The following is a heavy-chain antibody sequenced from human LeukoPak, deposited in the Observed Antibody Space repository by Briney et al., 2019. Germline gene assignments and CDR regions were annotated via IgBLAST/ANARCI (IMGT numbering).Heavy chain of an antibody. Sequence: ASVKVSCKASGYTFTSYDINWVRQATGQGLEWMGWMNPNSGNTGYAQKFQGRVTMTRNTSISTAYMELSSLRSEDTAVYYCARAVVGSGWYGLGAFDIWGQGTMVTVSS. V-gene: IGHV1-8*01. D-gene: IGHD6-19*01. CDR1: GYTFTSYD. CDR3: ARAVVGSGWYGLGAFDI. CDR2: MNPNSGNT. J-gene: IGHJ3*02.